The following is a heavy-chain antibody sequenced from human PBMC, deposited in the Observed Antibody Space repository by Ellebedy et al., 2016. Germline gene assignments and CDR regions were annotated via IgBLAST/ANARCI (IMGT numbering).Heavy chain of an antibody. CDR3: AREARGRWELGVG. D-gene: IGHD1-26*01. V-gene: IGHV4-4*07. CDR1: GDSIAGYY. Sequence: SETLSLXCTVSGDSIAGYYCNWVRQPAGKGLEWVGRIYTSGNTKYNPSLKSRVTMSVDTSKNQFSLKLSSVTAADTAVYYCAREARGRWELGVGWGQGTLVTVSS. J-gene: IGHJ4*02. CDR2: IYTSGNT.